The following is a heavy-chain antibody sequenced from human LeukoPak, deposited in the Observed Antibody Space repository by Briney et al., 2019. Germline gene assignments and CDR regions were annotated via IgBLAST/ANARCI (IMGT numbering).Heavy chain of an antibody. V-gene: IGHV3-30*02. Sequence: GGSLRLSCAASGFTFNSYGMHWVRQAPGKGLEWVTFIRYDGSNKFYADSVKGRFTISRDDSKNTLYLQMNSLRAEDTAVYYCARESESYDTSGSTFHYWGQGPLVTVSS. CDR2: IRYDGSNK. J-gene: IGHJ4*02. CDR1: GFTFNSYG. D-gene: IGHD3-22*01. CDR3: ARESESYDTSGSTFHY.